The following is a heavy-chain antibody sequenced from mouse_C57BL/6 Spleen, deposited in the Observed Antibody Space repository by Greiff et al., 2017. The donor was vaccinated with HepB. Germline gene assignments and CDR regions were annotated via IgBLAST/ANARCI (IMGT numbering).Heavy chain of an antibody. D-gene: IGHD3-1*01. CDR1: GYTFTSYW. CDR3: ARSGPWFAY. CDR2: IDPSDSYT. J-gene: IGHJ3*01. Sequence: QVHVKQPGAELVMPGASVKLSCKASGYTFTSYWMHWVKQRPGQGLEWIGEIDPSDSYTNYNQKFKGKSTLTVDKSSSTAYMQLSSLTSEDSAVYYCARSGPWFAYWGQGTLVTVSA. V-gene: IGHV1-69*01.